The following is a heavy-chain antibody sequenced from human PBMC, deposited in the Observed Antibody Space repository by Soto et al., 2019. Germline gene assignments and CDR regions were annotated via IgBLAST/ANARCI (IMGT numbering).Heavy chain of an antibody. D-gene: IGHD2-2*01. CDR1: GYPFSSYA. CDR2: IIPFYGKA. CDR3: ARTAVVRSPDAAITI. J-gene: IGHJ4*03. V-gene: IGHV1-69*01. Sequence: SVKVSCKASGYPFSSYAIIWVRQAPGQGLEWMGGIIPFYGKANYAQKLQCRVTITADESTSTAYMELRSLRSEDTAVYYCARTAVVRSPDAAITIWGQGTLVTVSS.